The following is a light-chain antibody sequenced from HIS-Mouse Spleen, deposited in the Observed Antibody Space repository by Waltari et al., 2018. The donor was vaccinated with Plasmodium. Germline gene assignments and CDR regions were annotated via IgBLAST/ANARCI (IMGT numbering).Light chain of an antibody. CDR2: YVS. CDR3: CSYAGSYTNV. CDR1: SSDVGGYNY. J-gene: IGLJ1*01. Sequence: QSALTQPRSVSGSPGQSVTISCTGTSSDVGGYNYVSWYQQHPGKAPKLMIYYVSKRPSGVPDRFSGSKSGNTASLTISGLQAEDEADYYCCSYAGSYTNVFGTGTKVTVL. V-gene: IGLV2-11*01.